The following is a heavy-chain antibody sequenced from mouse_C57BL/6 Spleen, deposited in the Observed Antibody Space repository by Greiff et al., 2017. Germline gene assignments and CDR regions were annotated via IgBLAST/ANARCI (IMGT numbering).Heavy chain of an antibody. D-gene: IGHD4-1*01. CDR3: ARRIWDDGAWFAY. J-gene: IGHJ3*01. V-gene: IGHV1-64*01. Sequence: VQLQQPGAELVKPGASVKLSCKASGYTFTSYWMHWVKQRPGQGLEWIGMIHPNSGSTNYNEKFKSKAKLTVDKSSSTAYMQLSSLTSEDSAVYYCARRIWDDGAWFAYWGQGTLVTVSA. CDR2: IHPNSGST. CDR1: GYTFTSYW.